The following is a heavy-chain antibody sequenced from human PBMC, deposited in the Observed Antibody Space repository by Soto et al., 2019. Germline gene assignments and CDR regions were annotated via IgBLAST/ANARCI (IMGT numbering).Heavy chain of an antibody. CDR1: GFTFSNYA. CDR2: ISDDGNKK. J-gene: IGHJ3*02. Sequence: QVQLVESGGGVVQPGRSLRLSCAASGFTFSNYAIHWVRQAPGKGLEWVAVISDDGNKKYYADCVKGQFTGSRDSSKEQMYVQMNSLSAEDKAVYYGARSEYSSNDVCDIWCLGRMVTVSS. CDR3: ARSEYSSNDVCDI. D-gene: IGHD6-6*01. V-gene: IGHV3-30-3*01.